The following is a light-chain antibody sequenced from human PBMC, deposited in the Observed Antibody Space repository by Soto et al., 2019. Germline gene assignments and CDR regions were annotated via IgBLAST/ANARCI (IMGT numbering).Light chain of an antibody. CDR2: GAS. J-gene: IGKJ1*01. CDR3: QQYYNWLRT. Sequence: IVLTQSPAALSVSPGERATLSCRASQSVSSNLAWYHQKPGQAPRLLIYGASTRATGIPARFSGSGSGTQFTLTISSLQSEDFAVYYCQQYYNWLRTFGQGAKVDI. V-gene: IGKV3-15*01. CDR1: QSVSSN.